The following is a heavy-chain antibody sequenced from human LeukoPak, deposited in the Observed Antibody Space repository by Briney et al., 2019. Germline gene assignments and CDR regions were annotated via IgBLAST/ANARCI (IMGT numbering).Heavy chain of an antibody. J-gene: IGHJ5*02. V-gene: IGHV3-30*03. CDR1: GFTVSNNY. CDR2: ISYDGSNK. CDR3: ASLQLVLPGWFDP. Sequence: PGGSLRLSCAASGFTVSNNYMSWVRQAPGMGLEWVAVISYDGSNKYYADSVKGRFTISRDNSKNTLYLQMNSLRAEDTAVYYCASLQLVLPGWFDPWGQGTLVTVSS. D-gene: IGHD6-13*01.